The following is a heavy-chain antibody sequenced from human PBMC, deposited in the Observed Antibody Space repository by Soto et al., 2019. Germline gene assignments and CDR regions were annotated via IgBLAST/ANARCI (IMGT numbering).Heavy chain of an antibody. CDR1: GGSVSSGHFY. D-gene: IGHD6-19*01. V-gene: IGHV4-61*01. CDR3: VRSGSGSGWL. CDR2: IYYSGST. J-gene: IGHJ4*02. Sequence: QVQLQESGPGLVKPSETLSLTCTVSGGSVSSGHFYWSWIRQPPGKGLEWIGYIYYSGSTKYNPSLRSRVTILVDTSKNQFSLKLTSVTAADTAVYYCVRSGSGSGWLGGQGTLVTVSS.